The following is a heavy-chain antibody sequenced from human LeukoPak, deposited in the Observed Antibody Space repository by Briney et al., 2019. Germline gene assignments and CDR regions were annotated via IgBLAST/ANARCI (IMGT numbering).Heavy chain of an antibody. Sequence: GASVKVSCKASGYSFTTYYMHWARQAPGQGLEWMGIINPSGGSTSYAQKFQGRVTMTRDTSTSTVYMELSSLRSEDTAVYYCARLPAAASDYWGQGTLVTVSS. CDR3: ARLPAAASDY. CDR2: INPSGGST. J-gene: IGHJ4*02. V-gene: IGHV1-46*01. CDR1: GYSFTTYY. D-gene: IGHD6-13*01.